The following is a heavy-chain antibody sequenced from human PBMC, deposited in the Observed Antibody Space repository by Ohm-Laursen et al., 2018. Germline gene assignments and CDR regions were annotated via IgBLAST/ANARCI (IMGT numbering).Heavy chain of an antibody. Sequence: SETLSLTCTVSGGPISSYYWSWIRQPPGKGLEWFGRIYTSGSTNYNPSLKSRVTMSVDTSKNQFSLKLSSVTAADTAVYYCARVVQKLLVYSFDYWGQGTLVTVSS. CDR1: GGPISSYY. D-gene: IGHD1-14*01. J-gene: IGHJ4*02. CDR3: ARVVQKLLVYSFDY. V-gene: IGHV4-4*07. CDR2: IYTSGST.